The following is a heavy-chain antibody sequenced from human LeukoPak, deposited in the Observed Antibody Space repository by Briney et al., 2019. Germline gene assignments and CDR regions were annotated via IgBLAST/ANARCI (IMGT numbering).Heavy chain of an antibody. D-gene: IGHD2-15*01. J-gene: IGHJ4*02. V-gene: IGHV4-59*01. CDR1: DGSINSYY. CDR3: ARGQSATPQY. CDR2: IYYNGNT. Sequence: SETLSLTCSVSDGSINSYYWNWIRRPPGKGLEWIGYIYYNGNTNYSPSLKSRVTMSVDTSKNLFSLKVSSVTAADTAVYYCARGQSATPQYWGQGTLVTVSS.